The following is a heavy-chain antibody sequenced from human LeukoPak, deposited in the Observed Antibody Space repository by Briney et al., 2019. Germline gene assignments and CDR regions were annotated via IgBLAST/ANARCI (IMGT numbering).Heavy chain of an antibody. CDR1: GGSFSGYY. CDR2: ISGGGGST. J-gene: IGHJ4*02. Sequence: ETLSLTCAVYGGSFSGYYWSWVRQAPGKGLEWVSTISGGGGSTYYADSVKGRFTISRENSKNTLYLQVNSLRVEDTAKYYCAKDATSSWSAPFDYWGQGTLVTVSS. D-gene: IGHD6-13*01. CDR3: AKDATSSWSAPFDY. V-gene: IGHV3-23*01.